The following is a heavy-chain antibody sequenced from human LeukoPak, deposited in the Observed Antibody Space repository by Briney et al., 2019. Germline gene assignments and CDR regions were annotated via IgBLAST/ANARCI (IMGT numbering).Heavy chain of an antibody. D-gene: IGHD2-8*01. CDR3: ARVNGYSFDY. J-gene: IGHJ4*02. CDR1: GFTFTSSA. V-gene: IGHV1-58*01. Sequence: SVKVSCKASGFTFTSSAVQWVRQARGQRLEWIGWIVVGSGNTNYAQKFQGRVTITRDTTASTAYMELSSLRSEDTAIYYCARVNGYSFDYWGQGALVTVSS. CDR2: IVVGSGNT.